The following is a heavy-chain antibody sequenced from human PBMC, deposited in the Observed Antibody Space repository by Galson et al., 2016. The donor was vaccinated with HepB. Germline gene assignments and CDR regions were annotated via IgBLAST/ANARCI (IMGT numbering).Heavy chain of an antibody. CDR1: GGSISSSIYY. V-gene: IGHV4-31*03. CDR3: ARGGGLYLAPQFDY. CDR2: IYYTGTT. D-gene: IGHD2-2*02. J-gene: IGHJ4*02. Sequence: TLSLTCTVSGGSISSSIYYWGWIRQHPGKGLEWIGYIYYTGTTSYNPSLKSRVTFSIDTSKNQFSLKLSSVTAADTAVFYCARGGGLYLAPQFDYWGQGILVTVSS.